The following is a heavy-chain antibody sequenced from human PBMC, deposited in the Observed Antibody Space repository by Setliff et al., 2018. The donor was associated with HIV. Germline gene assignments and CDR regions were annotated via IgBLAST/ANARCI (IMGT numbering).Heavy chain of an antibody. Sequence: PGESLKISCKGSGYTFTTYWIGWVRQMPGKGLEWMGIIYPGDSDTRYSPSFQGQVTFSADKSISTAYLQWSSLKASDSAVYYCARGGDGYNPGGGTFDHWGQGTLVTVS. J-gene: IGHJ4*02. CDR1: GYTFTTYW. CDR3: ARGGDGYNPGGGTFDH. D-gene: IGHD1-1*01. V-gene: IGHV5-51*01. CDR2: IYPGDSDT.